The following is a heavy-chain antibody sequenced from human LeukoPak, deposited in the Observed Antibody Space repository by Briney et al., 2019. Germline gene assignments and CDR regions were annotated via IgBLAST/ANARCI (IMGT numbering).Heavy chain of an antibody. J-gene: IGHJ3*02. CDR2: IIPIFGRA. Sequence: SVKVSCKTSGGIFSSYAISWVRQAPGQGLEWVGGIIPIFGRADYAQKFQGRVTITANESTSTAYMELSSLRSEDTAVYYCARNKYYYDSSDAFDIWGQGTMVTVSS. V-gene: IGHV1-69*13. CDR1: GGIFSSYA. D-gene: IGHD3-22*01. CDR3: ARNKYYYDSSDAFDI.